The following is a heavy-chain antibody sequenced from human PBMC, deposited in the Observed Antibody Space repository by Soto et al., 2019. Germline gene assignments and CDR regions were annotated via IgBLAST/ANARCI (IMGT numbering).Heavy chain of an antibody. V-gene: IGHV3-48*03. CDR1: GFTFSSYE. D-gene: IGHD3-9*01. J-gene: IGHJ6*02. CDR2: ISSSGSTI. Sequence: VGSLRLSCAASGFTFSSYEMNWVRQAPGKGLEWVSYISSSGSTIYYADSVKGRFTISRDNAKNSLYLQMNSLRAEDTAVYYCAREKWGYDILTGYPSRYGMDVWGQGTTVTVSS. CDR3: AREKWGYDILTGYPSRYGMDV.